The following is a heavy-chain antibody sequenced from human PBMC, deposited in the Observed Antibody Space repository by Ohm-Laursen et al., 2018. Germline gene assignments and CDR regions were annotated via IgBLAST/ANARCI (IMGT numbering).Heavy chain of an antibody. CDR1: SASINLHY. V-gene: IGHV4-34*01. D-gene: IGHD6-19*01. J-gene: IGHJ6*02. Sequence: GTLSLTCTVSSASINLHYWSWIRQSPGWGLEWIGEINQSGSTKYNPSLKRRVTLSADSSNSQFSLRLTSVTAADTATYYCARGSGFFKLDVWGQGTTVTVSS. CDR3: ARGSGFFKLDV. CDR2: INQSGST.